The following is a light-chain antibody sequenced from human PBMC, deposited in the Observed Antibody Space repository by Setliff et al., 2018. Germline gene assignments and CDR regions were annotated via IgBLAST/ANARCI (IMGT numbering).Light chain of an antibody. CDR3: SSYTNSNTDV. CDR1: SRDVGSYDF. V-gene: IGLV2-14*03. CDR2: DVT. J-gene: IGLJ1*01. Sequence: QSALAQPASVSGSPGQSITISCIGSSRDVGSYDFVSWYQQHPGKAPKLSIYDVTGRPSGVSDRFSGSKSGNTASLTISGLQAEDEADYYCSSYTNSNTDVFGTGTKGTV.